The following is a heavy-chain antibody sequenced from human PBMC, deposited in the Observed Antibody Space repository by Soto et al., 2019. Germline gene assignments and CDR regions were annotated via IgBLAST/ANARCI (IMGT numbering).Heavy chain of an antibody. J-gene: IGHJ6*02. V-gene: IGHV3-30-3*01. D-gene: IGHD2-2*01. Sequence: GGSLRLSCAASGFTFSSYAMHWVRQAPGKGLEWVAVISYDGSNKYYADSVKGRFTISRDNSKNTLYLQMNSLRAEDTAVYYCARSEEVPDLDPLGLWYGMEVWGQGTTVTVSS. CDR1: GFTFSSYA. CDR3: ARSEEVPDLDPLGLWYGMEV. CDR2: ISYDGSNK.